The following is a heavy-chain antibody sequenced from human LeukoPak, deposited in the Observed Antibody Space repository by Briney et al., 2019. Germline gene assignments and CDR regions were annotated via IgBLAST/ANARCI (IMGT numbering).Heavy chain of an antibody. V-gene: IGHV3-7*01. CDR3: GRFGYVAGVDL. D-gene: IGHD6-19*01. J-gene: IGHJ4*02. CDR1: GFSFSDYW. CDR2: INPDGTAT. Sequence: PGGSLRLSCAASGFSFSDYWMTWVRQAPGAGLEFVANINPDGTATYYADPVKGRFTISRDNAKNFVYLQMNSLRAEDTAVYHCGRFGYVAGVDLWGQGTLVTVSS.